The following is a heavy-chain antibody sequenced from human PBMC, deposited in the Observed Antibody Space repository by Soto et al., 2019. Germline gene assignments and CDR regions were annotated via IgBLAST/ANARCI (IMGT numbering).Heavy chain of an antibody. CDR3: ARQIYDSDTGPNFQYYFDS. J-gene: IGHJ4*02. CDR2: IDPSDSYI. D-gene: IGHD3-22*01. V-gene: IGHV5-10-1*01. Sequence: GESLKISCKASGYTFTSYWITWVRQMPGKGLEWMGRIDPSDSYINYSPSFQGHVIISADKSISTAYLHWSSLKASDTAMYYCARQIYDSDTGPNFQYYFDSWGQGTPVTVSS. CDR1: GYTFTSYW.